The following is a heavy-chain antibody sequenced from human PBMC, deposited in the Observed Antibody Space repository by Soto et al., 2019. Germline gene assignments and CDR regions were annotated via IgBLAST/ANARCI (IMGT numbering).Heavy chain of an antibody. CDR3: AKTFGSSWLLDY. CDR2: MSGSGGSV. V-gene: IGHV3-23*01. CDR1: GFTFSSYG. Sequence: EVQLLESGGGLVQPGGSLRLSCAASGFTFSSYGMSWVRQATGKGLEWLAAMSGSGGSVYYADSVKGRFTISRDNSKNTLFLQMSSLRAEDTAVYYCAKTFGSSWLLDYWGLGTLLTVSS. D-gene: IGHD6-13*01. J-gene: IGHJ4*02.